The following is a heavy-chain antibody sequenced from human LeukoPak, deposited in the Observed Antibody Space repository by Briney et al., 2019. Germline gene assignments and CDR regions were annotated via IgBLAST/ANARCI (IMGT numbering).Heavy chain of an antibody. J-gene: IGHJ4*02. V-gene: IGHV3-30*04. Sequence: GRSLRLSCAASGFTFSSYAMHWVRQAPGKGLEWVAVISYDGSNKYYADSVKGRFTISRDNSKNALYLQMNSLRAEDTAVYYCARETYYYGSGSLTYYFDYWGQGTLVTVPS. D-gene: IGHD3-10*01. CDR3: ARETYYYGSGSLTYYFDY. CDR1: GFTFSSYA. CDR2: ISYDGSNK.